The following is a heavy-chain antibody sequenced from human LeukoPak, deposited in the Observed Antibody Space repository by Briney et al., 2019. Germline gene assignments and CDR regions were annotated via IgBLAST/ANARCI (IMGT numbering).Heavy chain of an antibody. V-gene: IGHV5-51*01. Sequence: GESLKISCKGSGYSFKNYWIAWVRQMPGKGLEWMGIIYPGDSKTIYNPSFQGQVTISADKSISTAYLQWSSLKASDTAKYYCARQGFVASYGVDAWGQGTTVTVSS. CDR3: ARQGFVASYGVDA. CDR1: GYSFKNYW. J-gene: IGHJ6*02. CDR2: IYPGDSKT.